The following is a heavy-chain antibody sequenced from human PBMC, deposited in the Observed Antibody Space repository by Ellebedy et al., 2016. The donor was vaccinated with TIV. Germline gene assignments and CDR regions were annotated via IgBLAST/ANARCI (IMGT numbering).Heavy chain of an antibody. CDR2: ISSTGSRT. D-gene: IGHD3-10*01. V-gene: IGHV3-23*01. J-gene: IGHJ4*02. CDR3: AKGRGGGSDTSSPRYYFDY. Sequence: PGGSLRLSCAASGFTFSSYAMSWVRQAPGTGLEWVSNISSTGSRTYYADSVEGRFIISRENSKKTRYLQMNSLRAEDTAVYYCAKGRGGGSDTSSPRYYFDYWGLGTLVTVSS. CDR1: GFTFSSYA.